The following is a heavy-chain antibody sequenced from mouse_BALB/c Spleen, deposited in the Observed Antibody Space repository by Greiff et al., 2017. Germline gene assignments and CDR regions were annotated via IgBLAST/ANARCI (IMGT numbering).Heavy chain of an antibody. V-gene: IGHV1S135*01. CDR3: ARNGYGNYVWYFDV. Sequence: VQLQQSGPELMKPGASVKISCKASGYSFTSYYMHWVKQSHGKSLEWIGYIDPFNGGTSYNQKFKGKATLTVDKSSSTAYMHLSSLTSEDSAVYYCARNGYGNYVWYFDVWGAGTTVTVSS. D-gene: IGHD2-1*01. CDR1: GYSFTSYY. CDR2: IDPFNGGT. J-gene: IGHJ1*01.